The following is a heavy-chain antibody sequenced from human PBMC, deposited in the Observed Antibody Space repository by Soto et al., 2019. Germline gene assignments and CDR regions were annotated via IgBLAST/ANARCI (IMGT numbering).Heavy chain of an antibody. V-gene: IGHV4-34*01. Sequence: QVQLKQWGAGLLRPSETLSLTCGVYGGSFIGYYWSWIRQPPGKGLEWIGEINHDGSTNYNPSLKSRVTISIDTSKKQISLKLTSVTAADTAVYFCARDYGAQYYFDYWGQGTLVTVSS. CDR2: INHDGST. CDR3: ARDYGAQYYFDY. D-gene: IGHD4-17*01. J-gene: IGHJ4*02. CDR1: GGSFIGYY.